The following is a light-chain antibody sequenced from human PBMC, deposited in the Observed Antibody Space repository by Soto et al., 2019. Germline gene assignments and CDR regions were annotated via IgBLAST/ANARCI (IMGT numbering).Light chain of an antibody. V-gene: IGKV3-15*01. CDR1: QSVSSN. CDR2: GAS. CDR3: QQYNKWRGM. Sequence: EIVMTQSPATLSVSPGERATLSCRASQSVSSNLAWYQQKLGQAPRLLIYGASTRATVIPARFSGSGSGTEFTHTISSLQAEDFAVYCCQQYNKWRGMCGQGTEVEIK. J-gene: IGKJ1*01.